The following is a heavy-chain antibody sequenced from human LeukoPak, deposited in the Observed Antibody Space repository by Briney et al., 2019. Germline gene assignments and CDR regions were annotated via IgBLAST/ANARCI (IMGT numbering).Heavy chain of an antibody. CDR1: GYTFVSYG. CDR3: ARDSLPRRYFYYYMDV. CDR2: ISPYHGNT. J-gene: IGHJ6*03. V-gene: IGHV1-18*01. D-gene: IGHD6-25*01. Sequence: ASLRVSCKTTGYTFVSYGINWVRQAPGRGLEWMGWISPYHGNTNFAQNFQDRLTMTTDTSTSTAYMELRGLMSDDTAVYYRARDSLPRRYFYYYMDVWGKGTTVIVSS.